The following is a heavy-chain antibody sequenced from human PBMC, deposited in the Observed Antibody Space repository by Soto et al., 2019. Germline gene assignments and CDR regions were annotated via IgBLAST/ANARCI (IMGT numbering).Heavy chain of an antibody. Sequence: EVQLLESGGDLIQPGGSLRLSCAASGFTFNIYAMTWVRQAPGKGLEWVSAISRYGDFTYYADSVEGRFTISRDNSKNTLYLQMNSLGAEDTAGYYGAKDRYLDHDSRGYLFDNWGQGTLVTVSS. J-gene: IGHJ4*02. V-gene: IGHV3-23*01. CDR2: ISRYGDFT. CDR1: GFTFNIYA. D-gene: IGHD3-22*01. CDR3: AKDRYLDHDSRGYLFDN.